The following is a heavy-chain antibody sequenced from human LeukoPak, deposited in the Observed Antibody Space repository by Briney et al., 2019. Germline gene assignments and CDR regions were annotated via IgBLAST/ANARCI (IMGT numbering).Heavy chain of an antibody. V-gene: IGHV4-59*11. CDR3: AGDQLALNALDM. J-gene: IGHJ3*02. CDR1: GGSISSHY. CDR2: ISYIGST. Sequence: SETLSLTCTVSGGSISSHYWSWIRQSPGNGLEWIGYISYIGSTNYSPSLKSRLTISIDTSKNQFSLRPSSVTAADTAVYFCAGDQLALNALDMWGQGTMVTVSS. D-gene: IGHD1-1*01.